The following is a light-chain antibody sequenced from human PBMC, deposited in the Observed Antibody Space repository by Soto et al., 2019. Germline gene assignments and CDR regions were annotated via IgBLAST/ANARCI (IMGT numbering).Light chain of an antibody. CDR1: SSDVGGYNY. CDR2: NVS. V-gene: IGLV2-14*03. CDR3: SSYTTSNTRQIV. Sequence: QSVLTQPASVSGSPGQSITISCTGTSSDVGGYNYVSWYQHNPGKAPKLIIYNVSNRPSGVSIRFSGSKSDNTASLTISGLQPEYEAVYHCSSYTTSNTRQIVFGTGTKVTVL. J-gene: IGLJ1*01.